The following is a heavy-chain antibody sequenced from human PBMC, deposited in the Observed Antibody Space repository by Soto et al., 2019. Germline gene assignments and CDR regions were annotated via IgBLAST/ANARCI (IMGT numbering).Heavy chain of an antibody. V-gene: IGHV2-5*02. CDR1: GFSLSTSGVG. CDR3: AHRPPYYYGSGPLFDY. D-gene: IGHD3-10*01. Sequence: SGPTLVNPTQTLTLTCTFSGFSLSTSGVGVGWIRQPPGKALEWLALIYWDDDKRYSPSLKSRLTITKDTSKNQVVLTMTNMDPVDTATYYCAHRPPYYYGSGPLFDYWGQGTLVTVS. J-gene: IGHJ4*02. CDR2: IYWDDDK.